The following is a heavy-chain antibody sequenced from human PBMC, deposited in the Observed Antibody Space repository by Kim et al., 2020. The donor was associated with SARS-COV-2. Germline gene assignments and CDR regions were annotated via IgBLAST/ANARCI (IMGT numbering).Heavy chain of an antibody. J-gene: IGHJ6*02. D-gene: IGHD3-22*01. Sequence: GGSLILSCAASGFTFSSYAMHWVRQAPGKGLEWVAVISYDGSNKYYADSVKGRFTISRDNSKNTLYLQMNSLRAEDTAVYYCARDRNYYDSSGYYYPRYYYYYGMDVWGQGTTVTVSS. V-gene: IGHV3-30-3*01. CDR1: GFTFSSYA. CDR3: ARDRNYYDSSGYYYPRYYYYYGMDV. CDR2: ISYDGSNK.